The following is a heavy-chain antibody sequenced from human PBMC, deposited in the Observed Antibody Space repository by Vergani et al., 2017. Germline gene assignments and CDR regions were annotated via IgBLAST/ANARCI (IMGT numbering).Heavy chain of an antibody. D-gene: IGHD6-19*01. CDR3: AGQVAVAGEWGGPDYYYGMDG. CDR1: GYSFTSYW. Sequence: EVQLVQSGAEVKKPGEPLRISCKGSGYSFTSYWISWVRQMPGKGLEWMGRIDPSDTYTNYSPSFQGHVTISADKSISTAYLQWSSLKASDTAMYYCAGQVAVAGEWGGPDYYYGMDGWSQGTTVTVSS. V-gene: IGHV5-10-1*01. CDR2: IDPSDTYT. J-gene: IGHJ6*02.